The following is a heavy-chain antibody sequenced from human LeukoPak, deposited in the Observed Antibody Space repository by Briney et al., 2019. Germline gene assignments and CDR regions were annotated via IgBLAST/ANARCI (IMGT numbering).Heavy chain of an antibody. V-gene: IGHV3-7*03. J-gene: IGHJ4*02. CDR1: GFTFSRYW. D-gene: IGHD3-22*01. CDR2: IKQGGGEI. CDR3: ARDKGDYDTSGSLFVF. Sequence: GGSLRLSCVASGFTFSRYWMSWVRQVPRKGLEWVANIKQGGGEIYYVDSVKGRFTISRDNAKNSPYLQMNSLRAEDTAVYYCARDKGDYDTSGSLFVFGGQGTLVTASS.